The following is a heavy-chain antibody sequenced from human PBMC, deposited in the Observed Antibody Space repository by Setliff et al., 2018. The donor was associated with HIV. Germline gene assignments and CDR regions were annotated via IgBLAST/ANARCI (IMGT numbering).Heavy chain of an antibody. CDR3: AREEGTKGAFDI. D-gene: IGHD1-1*01. CDR2: ISYDGTDK. CDR1: RFTFSDYT. J-gene: IGHJ3*02. Sequence: GGSLRLSCAASRFTFSDYTMHWVRQAPGKGLEGVASISYDGTDKYYTDSMKGRFTISRDNSKNTLYLQMDDLRAEDTSVYYCAREEGTKGAFDIWGQGTKVTVSS. V-gene: IGHV3-30-3*01.